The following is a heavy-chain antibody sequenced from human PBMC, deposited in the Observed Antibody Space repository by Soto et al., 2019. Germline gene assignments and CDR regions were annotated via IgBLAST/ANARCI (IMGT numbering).Heavy chain of an antibody. CDR1: GFTFSSYA. CDR3: AKRMVGWYFDL. Sequence: EVQLLESGGGLVQPGGSLRLSCAASGFTFSSYAMSWVRQAPGEGLVWVSVISGSGASTYSADSVKGRFTISRDNSKNTLYLQMNSMRAEDTAVYYCAKRMVGWYFDLWGRGTLVTVSS. D-gene: IGHD1-26*01. CDR2: ISGSGAST. V-gene: IGHV3-23*01. J-gene: IGHJ2*01.